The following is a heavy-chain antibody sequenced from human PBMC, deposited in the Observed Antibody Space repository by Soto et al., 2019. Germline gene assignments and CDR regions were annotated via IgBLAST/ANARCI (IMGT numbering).Heavy chain of an antibody. J-gene: IGHJ3*01. D-gene: IGHD6-13*01. Sequence: SETLSVTCAVYGMSLNSYFWTWVPQPPGQGLEWIGGATPYGRSNYNPSLKSRVTISKDTSKNQFSLAVRSLTAADTAVYSCTTSGRTWSDSFDVWGQGAMVTVSS. CDR1: GMSLNSYF. V-gene: IGHV4-34*01. CDR3: TTSGRTWSDSFDV. CDR2: ATPYGRS.